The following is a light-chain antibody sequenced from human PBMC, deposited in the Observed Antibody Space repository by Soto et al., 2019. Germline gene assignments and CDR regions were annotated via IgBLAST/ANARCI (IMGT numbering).Light chain of an antibody. CDR2: SNN. CDR3: AAWDDSLNGYV. Sequence: SVLTHPPTASGTPGQRVTISCSGSSSNIGSNAVNWYQQLPGTAPKLLIYSNNQRPSGVPDRLSGSKSGTSASLAISGLQSEDEADYYCAAWDDSLNGYVFGTGTKVTVL. CDR1: SSNIGSNA. V-gene: IGLV1-44*01. J-gene: IGLJ1*01.